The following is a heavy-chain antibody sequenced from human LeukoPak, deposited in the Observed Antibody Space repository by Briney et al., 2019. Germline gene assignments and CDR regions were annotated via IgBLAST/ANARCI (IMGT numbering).Heavy chain of an antibody. CDR1: GGSISPYY. Sequence: SETLSLTCTVSGGSISPYYWSWIRQPPGKGLEWIGYIYYSGSTNYNPSLKSRVTISVDTSKNQFTLKLSSVTAADTAVYYCARSTIFGVVRAWGQGTLVTVSS. CDR3: ARSTIFGVVRA. CDR2: IYYSGST. D-gene: IGHD3-3*01. V-gene: IGHV4-59*01. J-gene: IGHJ5*02.